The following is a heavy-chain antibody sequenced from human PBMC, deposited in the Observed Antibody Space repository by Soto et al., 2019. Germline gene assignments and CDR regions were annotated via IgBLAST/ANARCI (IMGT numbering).Heavy chain of an antibody. Sequence: ASVKVSCKASGYTFTSYPMHWVSQAPGQRLEWMGWINTGNGNTKSSQKFQGRVTITRDTSASTAYMELSSLRSEDTAVYYCARGYYPSYSDYWGQGTLVTVSS. V-gene: IGHV1-3*04. CDR2: INTGNGNT. CDR3: ARGYYPSYSDY. CDR1: GYTFTSYP. J-gene: IGHJ4*02. D-gene: IGHD2-21*01.